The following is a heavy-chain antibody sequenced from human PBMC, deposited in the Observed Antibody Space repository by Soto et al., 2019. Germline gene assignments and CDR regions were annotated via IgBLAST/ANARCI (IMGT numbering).Heavy chain of an antibody. Sequence: PGGPLRLSCAASGFTFSSYAMHWVRQAPGKGLEWVAVISYDGSNKYYADSVKGRFTISRDNSKDTLYLQMNSLRAEDTAVYYCVGVNAPTFDYWGQGTLVTVSS. CDR3: VGVNAPTFDY. D-gene: IGHD2-8*01. J-gene: IGHJ4*02. V-gene: IGHV3-30-3*01. CDR1: GFTFSSYA. CDR2: ISYDGSNK.